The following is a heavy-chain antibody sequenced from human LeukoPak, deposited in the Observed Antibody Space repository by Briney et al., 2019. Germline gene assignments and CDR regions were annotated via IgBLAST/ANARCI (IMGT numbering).Heavy chain of an antibody. CDR3: ARAFYYNSGSPPGY. Sequence: SETLSLTCIVSGGSISSTTYYWGWIRQPPGKGLERIGSIYYSGSTWYNPSLKSRVTVSADTSKNQFSLKLTSVTAADTAVYYCARAFYYNSGSPPGYWGQGTLVTVSS. D-gene: IGHD3-10*01. CDR1: GGSISSTTYY. V-gene: IGHV4-39*01. CDR2: IYYSGST. J-gene: IGHJ4*02.